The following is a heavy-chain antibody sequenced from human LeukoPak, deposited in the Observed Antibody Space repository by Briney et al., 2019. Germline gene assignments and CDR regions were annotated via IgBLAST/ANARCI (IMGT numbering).Heavy chain of an antibody. CDR2: IKQDGSEK. J-gene: IGHJ5*02. CDR3: ARDLGSYYDWFDP. CDR1: GFTFSSYW. Sequence: AGGSLRLSCAASGFTFSSYWMSWVRQAPGKGLEWVANIKQDGSEKYYVGSVKGRFTISRDNAKNSLYLQMNSLRAEDTAVYYCARDLGSYYDWFDPWGQGTLVTVSS. D-gene: IGHD1-26*01. V-gene: IGHV3-7*03.